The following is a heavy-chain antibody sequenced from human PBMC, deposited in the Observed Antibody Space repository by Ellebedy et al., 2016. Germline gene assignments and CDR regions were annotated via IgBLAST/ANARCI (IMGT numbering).Heavy chain of an antibody. D-gene: IGHD5-12*01. CDR2: ISYDGSNK. J-gene: IGHJ3*02. CDR3: ARDRLDRRGGYVGAFDI. CDR1: GFTFSSYG. Sequence: GESLKISCAASGFTFSSYGMHWVRQAPGKGLEWVAVISYDGSNKYYADSVKGRFTISRDNSKNTLYLQMNSLRAEDTAVYYCARDRLDRRGGYVGAFDIWGQGTMVTVSS. V-gene: IGHV3-30*03.